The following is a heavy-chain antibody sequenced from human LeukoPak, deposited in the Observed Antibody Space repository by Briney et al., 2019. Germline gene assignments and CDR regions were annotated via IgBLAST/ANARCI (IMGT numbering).Heavy chain of an antibody. V-gene: IGHV3-30*03. CDR1: GFTFSSYG. CDR2: ISYDGSNK. CDR3: ARDQWFGELDYYYGMDV. J-gene: IGHJ6*04. D-gene: IGHD3-10*01. Sequence: GGSLRLSCAASGFTFSSYGMHWVRQAPGKGLEWVAVISYDGSNKYYADSVKGRFTISRDNSKNKLYLQMNSLRAEDTAVYYCARDQWFGELDYYYGMDVWGKGTTVTVSS.